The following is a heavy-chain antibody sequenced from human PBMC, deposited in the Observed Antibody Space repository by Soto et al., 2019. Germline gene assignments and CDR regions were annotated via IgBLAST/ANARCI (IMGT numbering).Heavy chain of an antibody. CDR3: ASLAPCIVELKTEHPT. V-gene: IGHV4-4*02. CDR1: GASISSAFW. J-gene: IGHJ5*02. Sequence: SETLSLTCSVSGASISSAFWWNCLRQPHGKGLEWIEQIYHVGSAKYNPSLKSRVSISVAKSNNQFSLELSSVTDADLAVHHYASLAPCIVELKTEHPTWGQGRLGIVSS. D-gene: IGHD1-26*01. CDR2: IYHVGSA.